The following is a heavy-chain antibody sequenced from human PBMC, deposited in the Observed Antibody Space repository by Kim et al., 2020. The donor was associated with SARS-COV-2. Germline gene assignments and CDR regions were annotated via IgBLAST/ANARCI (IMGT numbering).Heavy chain of an antibody. CDR3: ASGPSGWYDY. D-gene: IGHD6-19*01. J-gene: IGHJ4*02. Sequence: ASVKVSCKASGYSFTSYDINWVRQATGQWLEWMGWVNPNSGNTGYAQKFQGRVTMTRNTATSTAYMDLSGLRSEDTAVYYCASGPSGWYDYWGQGTLVTVSS. CDR2: VNPNSGNT. V-gene: IGHV1-8*02. CDR1: GYSFTSYD.